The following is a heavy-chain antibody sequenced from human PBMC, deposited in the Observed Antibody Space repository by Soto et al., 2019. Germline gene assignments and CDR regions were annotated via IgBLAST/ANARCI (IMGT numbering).Heavy chain of an antibody. J-gene: IGHJ4*02. V-gene: IGHV4-30-4*01. D-gene: IGHD3-16*02. CDR3: ASRYLY. CDR2: IDSSGST. Sequence: PSETLSLTCTVSGDSISNGDYYWIWLRQPPGRGREWIGYIDSSGSTYYNPSLKSRLTMSVDMSKNQFSLRLTSVTAADTAVYYCASRYLYWGQGLLVTVSS. CDR1: GDSISNGDYY.